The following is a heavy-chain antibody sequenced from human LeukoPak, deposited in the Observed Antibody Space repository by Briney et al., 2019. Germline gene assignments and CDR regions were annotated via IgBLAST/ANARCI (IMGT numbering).Heavy chain of an antibody. Sequence: SETLSLTCAVYGGSFSGYYWSWIRQPPGKGLEWIGEINHSGSTNYNPSLKSRVTISVDTSKNQFSLKLSSVTAADTAVYYCARAAGTRLYFDYWGQGTLVTVSS. CDR2: INHSGST. V-gene: IGHV4-34*01. CDR1: GGSFSGYY. D-gene: IGHD6-13*01. J-gene: IGHJ4*02. CDR3: ARAAGTRLYFDY.